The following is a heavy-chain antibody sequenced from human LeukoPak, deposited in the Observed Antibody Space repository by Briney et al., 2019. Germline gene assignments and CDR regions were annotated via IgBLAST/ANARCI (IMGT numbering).Heavy chain of an antibody. V-gene: IGHV1-46*01. CDR1: GYTFTNYY. J-gene: IGHJ4*02. D-gene: IGHD4-23*01. CDR2: INPTGRST. Sequence: AVKVSCKASGYTFTNYYIHWVRPAPGQGLDWMGLINPTGRSTNYAQKFRGRVTLTRDTSTNTVYMELSRLRSEDTAVYYCAREESGGYFDYWGQGTLVTVSS. CDR3: AREESGGYFDY.